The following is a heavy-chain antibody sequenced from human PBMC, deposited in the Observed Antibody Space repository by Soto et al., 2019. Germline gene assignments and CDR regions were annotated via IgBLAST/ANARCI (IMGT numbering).Heavy chain of an antibody. J-gene: IGHJ5*02. CDR1: GYTFTGYY. CDR3: AIRPDQLLRHSGFDP. Sequence: ASVKVSYKASGYTFTGYYMHWVRQAPGQGLEWMGWINPNSGGTNYAQKFQGWVTMTRDTSISTAYMELSRLRSDDTAVFYCAIRPDQLLRHSGFDPWGQGTLVTVSS. D-gene: IGHD2-2*01. V-gene: IGHV1-2*04. CDR2: INPNSGGT.